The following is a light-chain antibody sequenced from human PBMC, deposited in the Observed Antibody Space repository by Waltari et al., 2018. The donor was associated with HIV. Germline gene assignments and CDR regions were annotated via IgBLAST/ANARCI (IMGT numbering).Light chain of an antibody. CDR3: SSYTSINTWV. V-gene: IGLV2-14*03. Sequence: QSALTQPASVSGSPGQSITISCTGTSSDVGGYNYVSWYQQHPGKAPKLMIFDVGNRPSGVSNRFSVSKSGNTASLTISGLQAEDEADYYCSSYTSINTWVFGTGTKLTVL. J-gene: IGLJ3*02. CDR2: DVG. CDR1: SSDVGGYNY.